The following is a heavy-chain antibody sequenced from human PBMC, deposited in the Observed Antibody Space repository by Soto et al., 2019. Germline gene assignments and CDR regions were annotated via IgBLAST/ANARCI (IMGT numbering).Heavy chain of an antibody. D-gene: IGHD6-6*01. CDR2: ISHSGSP. V-gene: IGHV4-30-4*01. J-gene: IGHJ5*02. CDR1: GGSISSGDYY. CDR3: ARERPDGARLDP. Sequence: QVQLQESGPGLVKPSQTLSLTCTVSGGSISSGDYYWSWIRQPPGKGLEWIGYISHSGSPYYNPSLKSRVTISVDTSKNQFSLKLSSVTAADTAVYYCARERPDGARLDPWGQGTLVTVSS.